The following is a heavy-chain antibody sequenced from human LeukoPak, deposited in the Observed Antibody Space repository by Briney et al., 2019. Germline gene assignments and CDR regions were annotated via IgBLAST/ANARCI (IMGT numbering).Heavy chain of an antibody. CDR3: AKDYLDDSSGYYRGYYYYMDV. CDR1: GFTFSSYA. V-gene: IGHV3-23*01. D-gene: IGHD3-22*01. Sequence: GGPLRLSCAASGFTFSSYAMSWVRQAPGKGLEWVSAISGSGGSTYYADSVKGRFTISRDNSKNTLYLQMNSLRAEDTAVYYCAKDYLDDSSGYYRGYYYYMDVWGKGTTVTVSS. J-gene: IGHJ6*03. CDR2: ISGSGGST.